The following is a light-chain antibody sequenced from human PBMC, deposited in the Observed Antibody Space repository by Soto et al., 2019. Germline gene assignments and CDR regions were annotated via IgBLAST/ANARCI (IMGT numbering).Light chain of an antibody. CDR3: QQYYSYPIT. J-gene: IGKJ5*01. Sequence: DIQMTQSPATLSASVGDRVTITCRTSQSISSWLAWFQQKPGKAPKLLIYKASSLESGVPSRFSGSGSGTDFTLTISCLQSEDFATYYCQQYYSYPITFGQGIRLEIK. CDR2: KAS. CDR1: QSISSW. V-gene: IGKV1-5*03.